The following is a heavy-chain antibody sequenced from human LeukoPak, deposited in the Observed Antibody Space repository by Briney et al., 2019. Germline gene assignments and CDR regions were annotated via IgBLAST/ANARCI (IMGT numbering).Heavy chain of an antibody. CDR2: IYTSGST. CDR3: ARGRKYYDYVWGSYRYQNYFDY. D-gene: IGHD3-16*02. V-gene: IGHV4-61*02. Sequence: SETLSLTCGVSGYSISSDYYWGWIRQPAGKGLEWIGRIYTSGSTNYNPSLKSRVTISVDTSKNQFSLKLSSVAAADTAVYYCARGRKYYDYVWGSYRYQNYFDYWGQGTLVTVSS. CDR1: GYSISSDYY. J-gene: IGHJ4*02.